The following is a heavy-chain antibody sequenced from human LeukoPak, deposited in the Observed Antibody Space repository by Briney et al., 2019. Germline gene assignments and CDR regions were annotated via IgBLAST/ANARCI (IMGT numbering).Heavy chain of an antibody. CDR3: ARDLTGAPKTPTAIKYYYSYMDV. CDR1: GGSISDAAYY. J-gene: IGHJ6*03. V-gene: IGHV4-31*03. D-gene: IGHD2-2*02. CDR2: IYFSGSP. Sequence: TTSETLSLTCTVSGGSISDAAYYWSWIRQHPGEGLEWIGYIYFSGSPSYNPSLKSRVTISLDTSKNQFSLKLTSVTAADTAVYYCARDLTGAPKTPTAIKYYYSYMDVWGKGTTVTVSS.